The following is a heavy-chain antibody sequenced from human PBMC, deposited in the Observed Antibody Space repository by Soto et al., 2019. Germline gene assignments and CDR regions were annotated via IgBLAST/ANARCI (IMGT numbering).Heavy chain of an antibody. CDR3: ARVYCTNGVCPNWFDP. J-gene: IGHJ5*02. D-gene: IGHD2-8*01. Sequence: QVRLVQSGAEVKKPGSSVKVSCKASGGTFSSYAIIWVRQAPGQGLEWMGGIIPIFGTANYAQKFQGRVTITEDKSTSTAYMELSSLRPEDTAVYYCARVYCTNGVCPNWFDPWGQGTLVTVSS. V-gene: IGHV1-69*06. CDR1: GGTFSSYA. CDR2: IIPIFGTA.